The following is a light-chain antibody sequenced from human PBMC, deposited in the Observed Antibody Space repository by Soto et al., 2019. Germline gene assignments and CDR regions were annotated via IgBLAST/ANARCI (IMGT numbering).Light chain of an antibody. CDR3: QQYNNWTPLT. J-gene: IGKJ4*02. CDR2: GAS. Sequence: EMVMTRPPATRSGSPGERATLSCRASQSVSSNLAWYQQKPGQAPRLLIYGASTRATGIPARFSGGGSGTEFTNTIISLQSDDYSVDYCQQYNNWTPLTFGGGTKVEIK. CDR1: QSVSSN. V-gene: IGKV3-15*01.